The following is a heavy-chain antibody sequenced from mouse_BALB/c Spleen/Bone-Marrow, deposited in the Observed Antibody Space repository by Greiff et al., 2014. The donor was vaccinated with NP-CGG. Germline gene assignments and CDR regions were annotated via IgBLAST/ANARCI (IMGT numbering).Heavy chain of an antibody. CDR1: GYAFTNYL. Sequence: VKLQDSGAELVRPGTSVKVSCKASGYAFTNYLIEWIKPRPGQGLEWIGVSNPGSGGTNYNEKFKGKATLTADKSSSTAYMQLSSLTSDDSAVYFCARETVRGFAYWGQGTLVTVSA. CDR2: SNPGSGGT. V-gene: IGHV1-54*01. J-gene: IGHJ3*01. CDR3: ARETVRGFAY. D-gene: IGHD3-2*01.